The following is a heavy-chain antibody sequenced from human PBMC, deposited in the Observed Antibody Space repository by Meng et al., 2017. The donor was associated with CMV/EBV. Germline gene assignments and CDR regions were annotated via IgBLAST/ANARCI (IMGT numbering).Heavy chain of an antibody. CDR3: ARGGGVVGAFDI. Sequence: SVKVSCKASGGTFSSYAISWVRQAPGQGLEWMGGIIPIFGTANYAQKFQGRVTITGDTSIRTAYMELSSLTSQDTAVYYCARGGGVVGAFDIWGRGTMVTVSS. CDR1: GGTFSSYA. CDR2: IIPIFGTA. D-gene: IGHD3-22*01. J-gene: IGHJ3*02. V-gene: IGHV1-69*06.